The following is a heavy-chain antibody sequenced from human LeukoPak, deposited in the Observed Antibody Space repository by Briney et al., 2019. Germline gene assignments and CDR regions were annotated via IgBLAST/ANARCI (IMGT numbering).Heavy chain of an antibody. V-gene: IGHV3-33*01. J-gene: IGHJ6*02. CDR1: GFTFSSYG. Sequence: GRSLRLSCAASGFTFSSYGMHWVRQAPGKGLEWVAVIWYDGSNKYYADSVKGRFTISRDNSKNTLYLQMNSLRAEDTAVYYCARDSKAVAGWDYCYGMDVWGQGTTVTVSS. CDR2: IWYDGSNK. D-gene: IGHD6-19*01. CDR3: ARDSKAVAGWDYCYGMDV.